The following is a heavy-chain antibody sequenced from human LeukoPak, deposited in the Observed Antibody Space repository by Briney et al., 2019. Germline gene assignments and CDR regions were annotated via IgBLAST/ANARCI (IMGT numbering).Heavy chain of an antibody. D-gene: IGHD6-19*01. Sequence: SDTLSLTCPVSGGSISSYYWSWIRQPPGKGLDWIGYIYYSGSTNYNPSLKSRVTISVDTSKNQFSLKLSSVTAADTAVYYCARVDSSGWYTNWFDPWGQGTLVTVSS. CDR1: GGSISSYY. CDR2: IYYSGST. V-gene: IGHV4-59*07. J-gene: IGHJ5*02. CDR3: ARVDSSGWYTNWFDP.